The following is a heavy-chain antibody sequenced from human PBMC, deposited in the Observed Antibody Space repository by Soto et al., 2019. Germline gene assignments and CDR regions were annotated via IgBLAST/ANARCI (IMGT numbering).Heavy chain of an antibody. CDR2: IYSGGST. CDR3: ASMVVATTRDWFDP. J-gene: IGHJ5*02. V-gene: IGHV3-66*01. CDR1: GFTVSSNY. Sequence: GGSLRLSCAASGFTVSSNYMSWVRQAPGKGLEWVSVIYSGGSTYYADSVKGRFTISRDNSKNTLYLQMNSLRAEDTAVYYCASMVVATTRDWFDPWGQGTLVTVSS. D-gene: IGHD2-15*01.